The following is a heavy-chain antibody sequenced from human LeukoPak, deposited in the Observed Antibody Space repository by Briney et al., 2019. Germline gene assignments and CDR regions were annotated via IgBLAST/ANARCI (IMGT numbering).Heavy chain of an antibody. V-gene: IGHV3-21*01. CDR2: ISSSSSYI. CDR1: GFTFNNYD. Sequence: KAGGSLRLSCAASGFTFNNYDITWVRQAPGKGLEWVSCISSSSSYIYYADSLKGRFTISRDNAKNSLYLQMNSLRAEDTAVYYCARASDNYYYHYMDVWGKGTTVTISS. CDR3: ARASDNYYYHYMDV. J-gene: IGHJ6*03. D-gene: IGHD2-15*01.